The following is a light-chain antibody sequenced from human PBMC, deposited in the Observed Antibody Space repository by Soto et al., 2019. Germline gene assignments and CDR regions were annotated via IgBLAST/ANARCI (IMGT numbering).Light chain of an antibody. J-gene: IGLJ1*01. V-gene: IGLV2-8*01. Sequence: QSALTQPASVSGSPGQSITISCTGTSSDVGGYNYVSWYQQHPGKAPKLMIYEVSKRPSGVPDRFSGSKSGNTASLTVSGLQAEDEGDYYCSSYAGSNNFVFGTGTKLTVL. CDR3: SSYAGSNNFV. CDR2: EVS. CDR1: SSDVGGYNY.